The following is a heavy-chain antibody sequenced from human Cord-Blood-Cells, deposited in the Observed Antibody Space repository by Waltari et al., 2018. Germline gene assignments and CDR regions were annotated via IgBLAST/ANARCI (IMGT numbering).Heavy chain of an antibody. CDR3: ARYSSSGYFDY. D-gene: IGHD6-6*01. Sequence: QVQLVQSGAEVKKPGASVKVSCKASGYTFTGYYMHWVRQAPGQGLEWMGWINPTSGGTNYAQKFQGRVTMTRDTSISTAYMELSRLRSDDTAVYYCARYSSSGYFDYWGQGTLVTVSS. J-gene: IGHJ4*02. CDR2: INPTSGGT. V-gene: IGHV1-2*02. CDR1: GYTFTGYY.